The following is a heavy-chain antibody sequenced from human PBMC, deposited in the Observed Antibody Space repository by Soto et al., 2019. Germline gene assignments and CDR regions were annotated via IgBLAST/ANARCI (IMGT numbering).Heavy chain of an antibody. D-gene: IGHD2-2*01. CDR3: ASSGPSEVPAAPYYYYYYYMDV. J-gene: IGHJ6*03. V-gene: IGHV4-31*03. CDR2: IYYSGST. Sequence: PSETLSLTCTVSGGSISSGGYYWSWIRQHPGKGLEWIGYIYYSGSTYYNPSLKSRVTISVDTSKNQFYLKLSSVTAADTAVYYCASSGPSEVPAAPYYYYYYYMDVWGKGTTVTVSS. CDR1: GGSISSGGYY.